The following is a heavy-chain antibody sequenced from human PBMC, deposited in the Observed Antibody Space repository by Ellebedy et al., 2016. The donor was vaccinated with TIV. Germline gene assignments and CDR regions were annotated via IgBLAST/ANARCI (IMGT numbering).Heavy chain of an antibody. CDR3: AKASGSSGNTNYYFDY. Sequence: GESLKISCAASGFTFSSYAMSWVRQAPGKGLEWVSSISGSGSHTYYADSVKGRFTISRDNSKNTQDVQMNSLRTEDTAVYYCAKASGSSGNTNYYFDYWGQGTLVTVSS. CDR2: ISGSGSHT. V-gene: IGHV3-23*01. CDR1: GFTFSSYA. J-gene: IGHJ4*02. D-gene: IGHD3-22*01.